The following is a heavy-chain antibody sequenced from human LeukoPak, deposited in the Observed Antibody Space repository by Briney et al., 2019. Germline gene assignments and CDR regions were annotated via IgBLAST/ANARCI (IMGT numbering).Heavy chain of an antibody. V-gene: IGHV7-4-1*02. CDR3: ARGYGDYGDN. CDR2: INTNTGNP. Sequence: ASVKVSCKASGYAFTNYPMIWVRQAPGQGLEWMGWINTNTGNPTYAQGFTGRFVFSLDTSVTTTYLQISNLKAEDTAIYYCARGYGDYGDNWGQGTLVTVSS. CDR1: GYAFTNYP. J-gene: IGHJ4*02. D-gene: IGHD4-17*01.